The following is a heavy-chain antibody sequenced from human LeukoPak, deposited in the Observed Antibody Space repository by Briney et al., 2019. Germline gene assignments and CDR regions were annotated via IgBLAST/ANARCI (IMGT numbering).Heavy chain of an antibody. Sequence: PGGSLRLSCAASGFTFSSYAMSWVRQAPGKGLEWVSYISSSSSTIYYADPVKGRFTISRDNAKNSLYLQMNSLRAEDTAVYYCARDSGDYDSSGHDYWGQGTLVTVSS. J-gene: IGHJ4*02. CDR2: ISSSSSTI. V-gene: IGHV3-48*01. CDR3: ARDSGDYDSSGHDY. CDR1: GFTFSSYA. D-gene: IGHD3-22*01.